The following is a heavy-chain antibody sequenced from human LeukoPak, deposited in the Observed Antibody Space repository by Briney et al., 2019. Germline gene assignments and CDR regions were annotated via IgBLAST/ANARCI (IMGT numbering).Heavy chain of an antibody. J-gene: IGHJ6*02. V-gene: IGHV3-9*01. Sequence: GRSLRLSCAASGFTFDDYAMHWVRQAPGKGLEWVSGISWNSGSIGHADSVKGRFTISRDNAKNSLYLQMNSLRAEDTALYYCAKDLVVVRDSPWYYYYGMDVWGQGTTVTVSS. D-gene: IGHD3-22*01. CDR2: ISWNSGSI. CDR3: AKDLVVVRDSPWYYYYGMDV. CDR1: GFTFDDYA.